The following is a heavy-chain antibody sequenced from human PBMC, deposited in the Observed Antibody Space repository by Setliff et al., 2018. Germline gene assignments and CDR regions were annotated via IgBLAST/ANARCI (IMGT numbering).Heavy chain of an antibody. J-gene: IGHJ3*02. Sequence: EASVKVSCKASGYSFSDYYLHWVRQPRGQGLEWMGRIIPILGIANYAQKFQGRVTITADKSTSTAYMELSSLRSEDTAVYYCARWATVTTENAFDIWGQGTMVTVSS. CDR2: IIPILGIA. V-gene: IGHV1-69*02. CDR3: ARWATVTTENAFDI. CDR1: GYSFSDYY. D-gene: IGHD4-17*01.